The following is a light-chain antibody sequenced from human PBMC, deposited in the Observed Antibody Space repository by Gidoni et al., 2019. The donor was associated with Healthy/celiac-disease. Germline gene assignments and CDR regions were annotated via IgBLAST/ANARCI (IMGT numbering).Light chain of an antibody. V-gene: IGKV3-20*01. CDR3: QQYGSSRIT. Sequence: EIVLTQSPGTLSLSPGERAPLSCRASQSVSSSYLAWYHQKPGQAPRLLIYGASSRATGIPDRFSGSGSGTDFTLTISRLEPEDFAVYYCQQYGSSRITFGQGTRLEIK. J-gene: IGKJ5*01. CDR1: QSVSSSY. CDR2: GAS.